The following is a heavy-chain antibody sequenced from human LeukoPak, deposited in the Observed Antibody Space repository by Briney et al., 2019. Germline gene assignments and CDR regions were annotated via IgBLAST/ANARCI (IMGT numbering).Heavy chain of an antibody. Sequence: PSETLSLTCTVSGGSISNFYWSWIRQPPGKGLEWIGYIYYSGSTNYDTSLESRVTISVDTSKNQFSLKLSSVTAADTAVYYCARGNIELYYYGMDVWGQGTTVTVSS. CDR2: IYYSGST. CDR3: ARGNIELYYYGMDV. J-gene: IGHJ6*02. D-gene: IGHD1-7*01. CDR1: GGSISNFY. V-gene: IGHV4-59*01.